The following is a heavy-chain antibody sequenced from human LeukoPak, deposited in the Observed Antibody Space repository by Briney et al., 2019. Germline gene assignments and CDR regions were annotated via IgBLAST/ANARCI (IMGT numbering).Heavy chain of an antibody. D-gene: IGHD3-22*01. J-gene: IGHJ4*02. CDR2: ISAYNGNT. Sequence: ASAKVSCKASGYTFTSYGISWVRQAPGQGLEWMGWISAYNGNTNYAQKLQGRVTMTTDTSTSTAYMELRSLRSDDTAVYYCASGEEYYDSSGYYLDYWGQGTLVTVSS. CDR3: ASGEEYYDSSGYYLDY. V-gene: IGHV1-18*01. CDR1: GYTFTSYG.